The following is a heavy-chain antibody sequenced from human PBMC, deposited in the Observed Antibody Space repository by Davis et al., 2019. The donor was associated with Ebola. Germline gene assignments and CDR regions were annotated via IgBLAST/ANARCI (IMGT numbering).Heavy chain of an antibody. CDR2: IPHDGRSY. Sequence: SLNTSCTSSGFTFSHYVIHRVRQAPGKGPEWLAVIPHDGRSYFYADSVPGRFTISRDNSLNTLYLRMNSLRAEDTAVYYCARDIPHCSSTDCYTDDAFDIWGQGTLVTVSS. D-gene: IGHD2-2*02. CDR3: ARDIPHCSSTDCYTDDAFDI. CDR1: GFTFSHYV. J-gene: IGHJ3*02. V-gene: IGHV3-30*03.